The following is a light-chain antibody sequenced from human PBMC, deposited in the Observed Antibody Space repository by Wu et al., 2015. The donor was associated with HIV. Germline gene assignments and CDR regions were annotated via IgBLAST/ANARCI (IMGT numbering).Light chain of an antibody. V-gene: IGKV3-11*01. CDR3: QQYGTSPSLYS. Sequence: EIVLTQSPATLSLSPGERATLSCRASESVSSCLAWYQQKPGQAPRLLIYDASNRATGISARFSGSGSGTDFTLTISRLEPEDFAVYYCQQYGTSPSLYSFGQGTKLEIK. CDR2: DAS. CDR1: ESVSSC. J-gene: IGKJ2*03.